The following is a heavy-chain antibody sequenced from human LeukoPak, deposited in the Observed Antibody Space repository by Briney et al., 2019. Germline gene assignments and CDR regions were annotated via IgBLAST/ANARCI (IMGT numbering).Heavy chain of an antibody. J-gene: IGHJ6*02. Sequence: GGSLRLSCAASGFTFSSYGMHWVRQAPGKGLEWVAVISYDGSNKYYADSVKGRFTISRDNSKNTLYLQMNSLRAEDTAVYYCAKVGGYGDYYYYYGMDVWGQGTTVTVSS. D-gene: IGHD4-17*01. V-gene: IGHV3-30*18. CDR1: GFTFSSYG. CDR3: AKVGGYGDYYYYYGMDV. CDR2: ISYDGSNK.